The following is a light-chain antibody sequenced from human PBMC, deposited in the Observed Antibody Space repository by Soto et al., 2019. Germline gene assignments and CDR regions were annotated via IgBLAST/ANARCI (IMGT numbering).Light chain of an antibody. Sequence: EIVLTQSPVTLSLSPGERATLSCRASQSVGSYFAWYQQKPGQAPRLLIYDASKRATGIPARFSGSGSGTDFTLTISSLEPEDFAVYYCQQYNSYSPTFGQGTKVEIK. V-gene: IGKV3-11*01. CDR1: QSVGSY. CDR2: DAS. J-gene: IGKJ1*01. CDR3: QQYNSYSPT.